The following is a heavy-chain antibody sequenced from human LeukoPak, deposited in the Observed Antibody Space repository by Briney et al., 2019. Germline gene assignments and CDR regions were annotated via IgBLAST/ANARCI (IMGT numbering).Heavy chain of an antibody. J-gene: IGHJ4*02. V-gene: IGHV4-38-2*02. CDR2: IYHSGSA. CDR3: AKSGGYGLIDY. Sequence: ASETLSLTCNVSGYSISSGYYWGWIRQPPGKGLEWIGTIYHSGSAYYNESLESRVTISIDTSKNQFSLKLNSVTAADTAMYYCAKSGGYGLIDYWGQGTLVTVSS. CDR1: GYSISSGYY. D-gene: IGHD1-26*01.